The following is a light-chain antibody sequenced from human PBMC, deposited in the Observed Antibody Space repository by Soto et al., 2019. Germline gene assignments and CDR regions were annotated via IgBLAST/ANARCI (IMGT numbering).Light chain of an antibody. CDR1: SGHSSYI. Sequence: QLVLTQSSSASASLGSSVKLTCTLSSGHSSYIIAWHQQQPGKAPRYLMKLEGSGSYNKGSGVPDRFSGSSSGADRHLTISNLQSEDEADYYCETWDSNTRVFGGGTKVTVL. V-gene: IGLV4-60*03. CDR2: LEGSGSY. J-gene: IGLJ3*02. CDR3: ETWDSNTRV.